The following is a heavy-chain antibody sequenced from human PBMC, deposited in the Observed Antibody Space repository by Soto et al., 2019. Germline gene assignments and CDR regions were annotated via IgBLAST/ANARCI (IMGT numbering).Heavy chain of an antibody. CDR1: GFTFSSYW. J-gene: IGHJ4*02. Sequence: GGALRLSCAASGFTFSSYWMSWVRQAPGKGLEWVATIKQDESEKYYVDSVKGRFTVFRDNAKSSLYLQMNSVRVEDTAVYYCARGDYLDSRFDYWGQGALVTVSS. CDR3: ARGDYLDSRFDY. V-gene: IGHV3-7*03. D-gene: IGHD3-22*01. CDR2: IKQDESEK.